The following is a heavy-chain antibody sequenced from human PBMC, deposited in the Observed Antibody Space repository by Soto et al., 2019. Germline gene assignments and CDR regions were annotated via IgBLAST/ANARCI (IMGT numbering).Heavy chain of an antibody. CDR2: ISAYNGNT. CDR3: ARVSGYCTNGVCSHDAFDI. V-gene: IGHV1-18*01. J-gene: IGHJ3*02. Sequence: DSVKVSCKASGYTFTSYGISWVRQAPGQGLEWMGWISAYNGNTNYAQKLQGRVTMTTDTSTSTAYMELRSLRSDDTAVYYCARVSGYCTNGVCSHDAFDIWGQGTMVTVSS. D-gene: IGHD2-8*01. CDR1: GYTFTSYG.